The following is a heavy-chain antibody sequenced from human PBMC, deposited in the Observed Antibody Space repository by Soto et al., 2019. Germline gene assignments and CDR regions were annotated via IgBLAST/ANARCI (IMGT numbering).Heavy chain of an antibody. CDR1: GFTFSSYA. D-gene: IGHD6-19*01. J-gene: IGHJ4*02. Sequence: GGSLRLSCAASGFTFSSYAMHWVRQAPGKGLEWVAVILYDGTNKYYAESVKGRFTISRDNSKNTLYLQMNSLRGEDTGVYYCAKDRISGWPIRFGNWGQGXLVTVYS. CDR3: AKDRISGWPIRFGN. CDR2: ILYDGTNK. V-gene: IGHV3-30*18.